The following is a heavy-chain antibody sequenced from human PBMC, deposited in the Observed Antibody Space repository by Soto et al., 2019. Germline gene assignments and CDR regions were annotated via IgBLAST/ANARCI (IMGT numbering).Heavy chain of an antibody. J-gene: IGHJ3*02. CDR1: GFTFSDYY. V-gene: IGHV3-11*06. CDR3: ARDVRDSSGYYLGDAFDI. CDR2: ISSSSSYT. Sequence: GGSLRLSCAASGFTFSDYYMSWIRQAPGKGLEWVSYISSSSSYTNYADSVKGRFTISRDNAKNSLYLQMNSLRAEDTAVYYCARDVRDSSGYYLGDAFDIWGQGTMVTVSS. D-gene: IGHD3-22*01.